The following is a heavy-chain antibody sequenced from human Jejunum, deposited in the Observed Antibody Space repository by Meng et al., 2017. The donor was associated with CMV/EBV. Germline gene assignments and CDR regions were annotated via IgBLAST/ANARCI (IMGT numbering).Heavy chain of an antibody. CDR3: ARDGEGFNSSLFDY. D-gene: IGHD6-13*01. Sequence: SGFTFSSHAMHWVRQAPGKGLEWVAVTSYDGNRQYYTDSVKGRFTISRDNSDNMLYLQMNSLRADDTAIYYCARDGEGFNSSLFDYWGQGTLVTVSS. V-gene: IGHV3-30*04. CDR1: GFTFSSHA. CDR2: TSYDGNRQ. J-gene: IGHJ4*02.